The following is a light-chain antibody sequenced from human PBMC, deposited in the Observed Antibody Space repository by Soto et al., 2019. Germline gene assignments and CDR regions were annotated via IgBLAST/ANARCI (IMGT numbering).Light chain of an antibody. J-gene: IGKJ4*01. Sequence: LVLTQSPGTLSLSPGETATLSCRASQSVSNIYLGWYQQKPGQAPRLLIFDGSSRATGIPDRFSGSGSGTDFTLTISRLEPEDFAVYYCQQFSSYPLTFGGGTKVEIK. CDR3: QQFSSYPLT. V-gene: IGKV3-20*01. CDR2: DGS. CDR1: QSVSNIY.